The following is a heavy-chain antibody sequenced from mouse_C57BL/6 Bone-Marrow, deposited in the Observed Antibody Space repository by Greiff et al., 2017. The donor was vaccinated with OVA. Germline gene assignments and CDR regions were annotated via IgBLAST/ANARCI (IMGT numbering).Heavy chain of an antibody. CDR3: ARVFYGYSFDY. Sequence: EVQLVESGPGLVKPSQSLSLTCSVTGYSITSGYYWNWIRQFPGNKLEWMGYISYDGSNNYNPSLKNRISITRDTSKNQFFLKLNSVTTEDTATYYCARVFYGYSFDYWGQGTTLTVSS. V-gene: IGHV3-6*01. J-gene: IGHJ2*01. CDR2: ISYDGSN. CDR1: GYSITSGYY. D-gene: IGHD2-2*01.